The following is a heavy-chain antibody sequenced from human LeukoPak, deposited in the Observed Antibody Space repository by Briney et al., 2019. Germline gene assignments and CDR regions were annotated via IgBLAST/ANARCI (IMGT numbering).Heavy chain of an antibody. Sequence: ASVKVSCKASGYTFTDYYMHWVRQAPGQGLEWMGWISAYNGNTNYAQKLQGRVTMTTDTSTSTAYMELRSLRSDDTAVYHCARDLNYYGSDNNWFDPWGQGTLVTVSS. CDR1: GYTFTDYY. J-gene: IGHJ5*02. V-gene: IGHV1-18*04. CDR2: ISAYNGNT. D-gene: IGHD3-10*01. CDR3: ARDLNYYGSDNNWFDP.